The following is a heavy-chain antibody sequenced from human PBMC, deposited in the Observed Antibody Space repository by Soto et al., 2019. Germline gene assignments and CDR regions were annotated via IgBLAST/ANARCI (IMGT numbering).Heavy chain of an antibody. J-gene: IGHJ4*02. CDR3: GRPPYCGSGSYEGY. CDR1: GFTFSDSA. Sequence: EVQLVESGGGLVQPGGSLKLSCAASGFTFSDSAMHWVRQASGKGLEWVGRIRSKANSYATAYAASVKGRFTISRDDSKNTAYLHMSSLNIEDTAVYYCGRPPYCGSGSYEGYWGQGTLVIVSS. D-gene: IGHD3-10*01. CDR2: IRSKANSYAT. V-gene: IGHV3-73*02.